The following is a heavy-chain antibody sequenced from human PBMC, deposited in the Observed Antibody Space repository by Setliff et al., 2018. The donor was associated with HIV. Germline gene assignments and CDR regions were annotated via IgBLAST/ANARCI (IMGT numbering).Heavy chain of an antibody. Sequence: GGSLRLSCAASGFTFSSYWMSWVRQAPGKGLEWVANIKQDGSEKYYVDSVKGRFTISRDNAQNSLYLQMNGLRAEDTAMYYCASHYCSSTTCYHNYFDFWGQGTLVTVSS. CDR2: IKQDGSEK. J-gene: IGHJ4*02. CDR3: ASHYCSSTTCYHNYFDF. V-gene: IGHV3-7*01. D-gene: IGHD2-2*01. CDR1: GFTFSSYW.